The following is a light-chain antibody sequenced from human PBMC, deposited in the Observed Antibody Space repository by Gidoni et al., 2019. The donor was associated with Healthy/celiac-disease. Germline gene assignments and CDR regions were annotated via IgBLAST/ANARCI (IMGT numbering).Light chain of an antibody. CDR2: EVS. Sequence: QSPLPQPASVSGSPGQSITISCTGTSSDVGGYNYVSWYQQHPGKAPKLMIYEVSNRPSGVSNRFSGSKSGNTASLTISGLQAEDEADYYCSSYTSSSTLLYVFGTGTKVTVL. J-gene: IGLJ1*01. V-gene: IGLV2-14*01. CDR1: SSDVGGYNY. CDR3: SSYTSSSTLLYV.